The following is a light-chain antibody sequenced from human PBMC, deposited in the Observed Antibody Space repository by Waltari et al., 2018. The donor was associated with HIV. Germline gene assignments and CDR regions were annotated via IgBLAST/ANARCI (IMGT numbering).Light chain of an antibody. V-gene: IGKV3-20*01. CDR2: YVS. J-gene: IGKJ3*01. Sequence: EIVLTQSPGTLSLSPGERATLSCRATESISSNYLAWYQQKPGQAPRLLIYYVSTRATGIPDRFSGSGSGTDFTLTISRLEPEDVAVYYCQQYGSSVTFGPGTKVDIK. CDR1: ESISSNY. CDR3: QQYGSSVT.